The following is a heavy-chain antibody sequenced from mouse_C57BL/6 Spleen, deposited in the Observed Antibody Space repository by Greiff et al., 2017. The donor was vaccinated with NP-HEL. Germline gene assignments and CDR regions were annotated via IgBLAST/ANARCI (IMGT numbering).Heavy chain of an antibody. CDR2: FYPGSGSI. J-gene: IGHJ4*01. CDR1: GYTFTEYT. D-gene: IGHD2-5*01. CDR3: ARHEDRDSNWSYAMDY. Sequence: LVKPGASVKLSCKASGYTFTEYTIHWVKQRSGQGLEWIGWFYPGSGSIKYNEKFKDKATLTADKSSSTVYMELSRLTSEDSAVYFCARHEDRDSNWSYAMDYWGQGTSVTVSS. V-gene: IGHV1-62-2*01.